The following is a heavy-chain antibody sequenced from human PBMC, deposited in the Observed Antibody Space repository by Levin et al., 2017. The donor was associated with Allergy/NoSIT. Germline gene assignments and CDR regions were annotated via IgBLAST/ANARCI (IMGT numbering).Heavy chain of an antibody. CDR3: ARGLYDGSYALHFDF. CDR1: SGSISSGPYY. D-gene: IGHD1-26*01. CDR2: IHSGGSN. Sequence: SETLSLTCTVSSGSISSGPYYWSWIRQHPGKGLEWIGYIHSGGSNKYNPSLKSRVTISGDTSTNQFSLNFTFVTAADTAVYYCARGLYDGSYALHFDFGGLGTLVTVSS. J-gene: IGHJ4*02. V-gene: IGHV4-31*03.